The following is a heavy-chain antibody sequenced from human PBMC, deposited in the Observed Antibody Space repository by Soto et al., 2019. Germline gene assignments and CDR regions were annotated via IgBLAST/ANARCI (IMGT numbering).Heavy chain of an antibody. J-gene: IGHJ4*02. CDR3: ARDQSSRYCTNGVCPSGLDY. Sequence: EVQLVESGGGLVQPGGSLRLSCAASGFTFSSYSMNWVRQAPGKGLEWVSYISSSSSTIYYADSVKGRFTISRDNAKNSLYLQMNSLRDEDTAVYYCARDQSSRYCTNGVCPSGLDYWGQGTLVTVSS. D-gene: IGHD2-8*01. CDR2: ISSSSSTI. V-gene: IGHV3-48*02. CDR1: GFTFSSYS.